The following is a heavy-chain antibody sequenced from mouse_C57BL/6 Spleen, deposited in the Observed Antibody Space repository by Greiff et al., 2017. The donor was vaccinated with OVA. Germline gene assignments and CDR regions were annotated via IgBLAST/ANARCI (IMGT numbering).Heavy chain of an antibody. D-gene: IGHD1-1*01. CDR2: IYPRSGNT. J-gene: IGHJ1*03. CDR3: ARFTTDWYFDV. CDR1: GYTFTSYG. Sequence: QVHVKQSGAELARPGASVKLSCKASGYTFTSYGISWVKQRTGQGLEWIGEIYPRSGNTYYNEKFKGKATLTADKSSSTAYMELRSLTSEDSAVYFCARFTTDWYFDVWGTGTTVTVSS. V-gene: IGHV1-81*01.